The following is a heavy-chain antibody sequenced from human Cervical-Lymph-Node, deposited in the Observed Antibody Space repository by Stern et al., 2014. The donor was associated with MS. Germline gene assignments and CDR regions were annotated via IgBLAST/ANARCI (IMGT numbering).Heavy chain of an antibody. V-gene: IGHV1-3*04. CDR3: ATSAFDY. CDR2: INTGDGDT. CDR1: GYSFTDYP. J-gene: IGHJ4*02. Sequence: QDQLVQSGTEVKTTGASVPVSCQASGYSFTDYPIHWVRHAPGQGLEWVGWINTGDGDTRYSPRLQGRISITRDTSTRTAYLDLSSLRSADTAEYYCATSAFDYWGQGTLVAVS.